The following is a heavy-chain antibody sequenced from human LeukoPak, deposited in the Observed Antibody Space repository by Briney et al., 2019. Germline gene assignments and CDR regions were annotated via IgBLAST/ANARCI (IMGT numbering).Heavy chain of an antibody. CDR2: ISDRGRT. D-gene: IGHD3-16*02. Sequence: PSETLSLTCAVSGGSISSGAHYWSWIRQPPGKGLEWVGYISDRGRTYYNPSLMSRLTISVDTSKNQFSLRLTSVTAADTAVYYCARASRLGELSLGYWGQGTLVTVSS. CDR3: ARASRLGELSLGY. CDR1: GGSISSGAHY. V-gene: IGHV4-31*11. J-gene: IGHJ4*02.